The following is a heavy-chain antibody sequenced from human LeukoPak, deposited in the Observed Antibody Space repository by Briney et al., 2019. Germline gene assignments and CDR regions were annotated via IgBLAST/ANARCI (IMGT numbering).Heavy chain of an antibody. CDR2: IYTSGST. CDR1: GGSISSYY. V-gene: IGHV4-4*07. J-gene: IGHJ5*02. CDR3: ARGSRIAARQNEGWFDP. Sequence: SETLSLTCTVSGGSISSYYWSWIRQPAGKGLEWIGRIYTSGSTNYNPSLKGRVTMSVDTSKNQFSLKLSSVTAADTAVYYCARGSRIAARQNEGWFDPWGQGTLVTVSS. D-gene: IGHD6-6*01.